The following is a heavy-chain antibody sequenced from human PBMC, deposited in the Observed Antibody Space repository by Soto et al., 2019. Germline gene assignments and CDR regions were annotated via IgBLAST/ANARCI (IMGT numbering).Heavy chain of an antibody. CDR1: GDSISTYY. J-gene: IGHJ6*02. D-gene: IGHD1-26*01. CDR3: VRQGIGVLHGLVDV. CDR2: VRSSGAT. V-gene: IGHV4-59*08. Sequence: PADTLSLTCIVPGDSISTYYWTSVRQPPGKGLEWIGYVRSSGATNYNPSLKSRVAISADASTKQFSLTLSSVTAADTAVYYCVRQGIGVLHGLVDVWGQGTTVTVSS.